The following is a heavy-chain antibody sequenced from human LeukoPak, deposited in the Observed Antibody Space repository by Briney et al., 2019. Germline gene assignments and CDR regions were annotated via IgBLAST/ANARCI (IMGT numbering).Heavy chain of an antibody. D-gene: IGHD3-10*01. Sequence: GGSLRLSCAASGFTFTNAWMTWVRQAPGKGLEWVGRIKGKTDGGTIDYAAPVKGRFTISRDDSKNTLYLHMNSLKTEDTAVYYCTTGEFNWGQGTLVTVSS. V-gene: IGHV3-15*01. CDR1: GFTFTNAW. CDR2: IKGKTDGGTI. CDR3: TTGEFN. J-gene: IGHJ4*02.